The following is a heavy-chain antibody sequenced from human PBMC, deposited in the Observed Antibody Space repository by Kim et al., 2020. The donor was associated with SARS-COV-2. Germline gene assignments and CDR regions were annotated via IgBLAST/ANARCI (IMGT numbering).Heavy chain of an antibody. CDR3: ARDGLVVVPAAIGGYYGMDV. V-gene: IGHV4-34*01. J-gene: IGHJ6*02. CDR2: INHSGST. Sequence: SETLSLTCAVYGGSFSGYYWSWIRQPPGKGLEWIGEINHSGSTNYNPSLKSRVTISVDTSKNQFSLKLSSVTAADTAVYYCARDGLVVVPAAIGGYYGMDVWGQGTTVTVSS. CDR1: GGSFSGYY. D-gene: IGHD2-2*02.